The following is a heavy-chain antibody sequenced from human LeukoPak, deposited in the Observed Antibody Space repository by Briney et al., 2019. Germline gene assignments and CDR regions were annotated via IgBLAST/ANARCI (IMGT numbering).Heavy chain of an antibody. D-gene: IGHD2-2*01. J-gene: IGHJ4*02. CDR3: ARVGYCSSTSCPRFDY. CDR1: GFTFSDYY. V-gene: IGHV3-11*01. CDR2: ISSSGSTI. Sequence: PGGSLRLSCAASGFTFSDYYMSWIRQAPGNGLEWVSYISSSGSTIYYADSVKGRFTISRDNAKNSLYLQMNSLRAEDTAVYYCARVGYCSSTSCPRFDYWGQGTLVTVSS.